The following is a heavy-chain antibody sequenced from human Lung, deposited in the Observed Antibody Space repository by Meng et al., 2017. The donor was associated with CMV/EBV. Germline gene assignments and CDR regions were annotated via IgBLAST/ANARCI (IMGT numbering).Heavy chain of an antibody. J-gene: IGHJ4*02. V-gene: IGHV4-30-4*01. CDR1: GCSISSGDDY. Sequence: GQVQESGPVLVTQSQTLALTCTDSGCSISSGDDYWSWSRQPPGKGLEWIGYIYYTGSTYYNPSLKSRVIISVDTSKNQFSLKLNSVTAADTAVYYCARVGGCSGGGCYHRLFDYWGQGTLVTVSS. CDR2: IYYTGST. CDR3: ARVGGCSGGGCYHRLFDY. D-gene: IGHD2-15*01.